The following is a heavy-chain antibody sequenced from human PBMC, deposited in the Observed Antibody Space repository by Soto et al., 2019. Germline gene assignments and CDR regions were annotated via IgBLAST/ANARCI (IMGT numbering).Heavy chain of an antibody. Sequence: QVQLVESGGGVVQPGRSLRLSCAASGFTFSNYAMHWVRQAPGKGLEWVAVISYDGRYKFYADSVQDRFTISRDDSKNTLDLQVNSLRAEDTAVYYCARPTIVARPSPIDYWGQGTLVTVSS. V-gene: IGHV3-30*04. CDR3: ARPTIVARPSPIDY. D-gene: IGHD6-6*01. CDR1: GFTFSNYA. CDR2: ISYDGRYK. J-gene: IGHJ4*02.